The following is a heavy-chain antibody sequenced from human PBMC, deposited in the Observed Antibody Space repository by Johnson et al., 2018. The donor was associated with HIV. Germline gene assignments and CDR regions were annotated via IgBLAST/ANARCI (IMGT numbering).Heavy chain of an antibody. J-gene: IGHJ3*01. V-gene: IGHV3-30*02. CDR2: IRYDGSNK. Sequence: QVLLVESGGGVVQPGGSLRLSCAASGFTFSSYGMHWVRQAPGKGLEWVAFIRYDGSNKYYADSVKGRFTISRDNARNSLFLQMNSLRAEDTALYYCARGGLGDYVVAFDLWGQGTMVTVSS. CDR1: GFTFSSYG. D-gene: IGHD4-17*01. CDR3: ARGGLGDYVVAFDL.